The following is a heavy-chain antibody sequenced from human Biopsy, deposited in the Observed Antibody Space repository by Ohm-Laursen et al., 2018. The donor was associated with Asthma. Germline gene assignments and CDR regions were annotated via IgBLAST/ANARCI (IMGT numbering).Heavy chain of an antibody. D-gene: IGHD6-19*01. J-gene: IGHJ6*02. CDR3: ARCQVGYSSGWSLLLKKIYYSGMDV. Sequence: SSVKVSCKAPGGTFSNFAISWARQAPGQGLEWLGGIMTVFGATNYAQKFQGRVTITADESTSTAYMEVTSLRSEDTAIYYCARCQVGYSSGWSLLLKKIYYSGMDVWGQGTAVTVSS. CDR1: GGTFSNFA. V-gene: IGHV1-69*01. CDR2: IMTVFGAT.